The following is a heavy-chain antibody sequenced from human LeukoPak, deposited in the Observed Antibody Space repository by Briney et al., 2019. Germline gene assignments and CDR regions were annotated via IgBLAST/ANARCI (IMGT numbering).Heavy chain of an antibody. V-gene: IGHV4-61*08. CDR2: IYHTGSN. D-gene: IGHD5-24*01. CDR3: ARRDQAIDY. J-gene: IGHJ4*02. CDR1: GGSVSSADYY. Sequence: SETLSLTCTVSGGSVSSADYYWSWIRHPPGKALEWIGYIYHTGSNNYKYSLKSRVTISLDTSKNQFSLRLSSVTAADTAVYYCARRDQAIDYWGQGTLVTVSS.